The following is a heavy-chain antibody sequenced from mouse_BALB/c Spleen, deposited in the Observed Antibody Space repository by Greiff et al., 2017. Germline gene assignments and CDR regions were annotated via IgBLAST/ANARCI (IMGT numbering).Heavy chain of an antibody. CDR3: ARSGTGSGCAMDY. D-gene: IGHD1-1*01. Sequence: EVMLVESGGGLVKPGGSLKLSCAASGFTFSSYAMSWVRQTPEKRLEWVASISSGGSTYYPDSVKGRFTISRDNARNILYLQMSSLRSEDTAMYYCARSGTGSGCAMDYWGQGTSVTVSS. J-gene: IGHJ4*01. CDR2: ISSGGST. CDR1: GFTFSSYA. V-gene: IGHV5-6-5*01.